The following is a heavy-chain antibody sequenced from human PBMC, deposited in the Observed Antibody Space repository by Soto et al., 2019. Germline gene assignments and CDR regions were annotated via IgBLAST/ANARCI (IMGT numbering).Heavy chain of an antibody. V-gene: IGHV3-23*01. CDR3: AKGSYYDSSLINRIFHF. D-gene: IGHD3-22*01. Sequence: EVQLLESGGGLVQPGGSLRLSCAASGFTFSSNDMSWVRQAPGEGLEWVSIVSASGGVTIYADSVKGRFTISRDNSQNTLYLQMNSLRAADTAVYYCAKGSYYDSSLINRIFHFWGRGTLVTVSS. CDR1: GFTFSSND. J-gene: IGHJ4*02. CDR2: VSASGGVT.